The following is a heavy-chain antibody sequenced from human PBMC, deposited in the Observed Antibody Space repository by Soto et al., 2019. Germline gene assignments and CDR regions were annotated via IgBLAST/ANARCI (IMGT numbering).Heavy chain of an antibody. CDR3: ARGLTPPGAPAWYYFDS. CDR1: GAAITGSSY. V-gene: IGHV4-4*07. J-gene: IGHJ4*02. Sequence: QVQLQESGPGLMKASETLSLTCTVSGAAITGSSYWSWIRQPAGKGLEWIGRFSLSGTTNYNPSLRSRVTMSADVSKTQFSLRLTSVTAADTALYYCARGLTPPGAPAWYYFDSWGQGTLVTVSS. CDR2: FSLSGTT. D-gene: IGHD2-8*02.